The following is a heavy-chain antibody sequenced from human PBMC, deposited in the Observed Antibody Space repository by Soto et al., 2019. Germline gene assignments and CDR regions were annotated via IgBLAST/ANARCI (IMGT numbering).Heavy chain of an antibody. CDR2: IYHSGKT. Sequence: SETLSLTCTVSGDSVSSGNDCWSWIRQPPGKGLEWIGDIYHSGKTDYNTSLKSRVTISVDTSKNQFSLRLSSVTAADTAVYYCATNGGCENFFDPWGQGILVTVSS. CDR3: ATNGGCENFFDP. J-gene: IGHJ5*02. D-gene: IGHD3-16*01. V-gene: IGHV4-61*01. CDR1: GDSVSSGNDC.